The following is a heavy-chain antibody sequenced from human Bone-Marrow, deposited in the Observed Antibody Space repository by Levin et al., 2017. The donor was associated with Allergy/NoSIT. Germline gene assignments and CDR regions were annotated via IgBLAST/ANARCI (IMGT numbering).Heavy chain of an antibody. J-gene: IGHJ3*02. CDR2: IDPTGSST. Sequence: VASVKVSCKASGYTFTPYNIHWVRQAPGQRPEWMGIIDPTGSSTTYAPKFQGRITVTRDTSTSIIYMELRRLRSDDTAVYYCARVRTMEVARDAFNIWGQGTMVTVSS. V-gene: IGHV1-46*01. D-gene: IGHD3-10*01. CDR1: GYTFTPYN. CDR3: ARVRTMEVARDAFNI.